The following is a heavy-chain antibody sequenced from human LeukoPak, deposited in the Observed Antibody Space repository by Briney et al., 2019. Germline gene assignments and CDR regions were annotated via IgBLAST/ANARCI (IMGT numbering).Heavy chain of an antibody. J-gene: IGHJ4*02. Sequence: NPSQTLSLTCTVSGGSISSGGYYWSWIRQPPGKGLERIGYIYHSGSTYYNPSLKSRVTISVDRSKNQFSLKLSSVTAADTAVYYCARTKYYDILTGYYRTTSFDYWGQGTLVTVSS. V-gene: IGHV4-30-2*01. CDR3: ARTKYYDILTGYYRTTSFDY. CDR2: IYHSGST. CDR1: GGSISSGGYY. D-gene: IGHD3-9*01.